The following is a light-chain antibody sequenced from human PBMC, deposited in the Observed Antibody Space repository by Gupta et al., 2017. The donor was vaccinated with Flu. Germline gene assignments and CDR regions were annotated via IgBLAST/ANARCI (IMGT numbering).Light chain of an antibody. J-gene: IGKJ1*01. V-gene: IGKV1-9*01. CDR3: QQSSSYPRT. CDR2: AAS. CDR1: QGITTY. Sequence: DIQLTQPPSFLSSSLGDRVTITCRASQGITTYLDWYQQKPGKVPKLLIYAASILQSGVPPRFSGSGSGTEFTLTISSLQPEDLATYYCQQSSSYPRTFGPGTKVEIK.